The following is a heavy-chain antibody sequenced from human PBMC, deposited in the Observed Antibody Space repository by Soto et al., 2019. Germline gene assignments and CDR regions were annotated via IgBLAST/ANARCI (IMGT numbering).Heavy chain of an antibody. Sequence: GGSLRLSCAASGFTFSDYYMSWIRQAPGKGLEWVSYISSSGSTIYYADSVKGRFTISRDNAKNSLYLQMNSLRAEDTAVYYCARASDYSNSSPFDYWGQGTLVTVSS. CDR1: GFTFSDYY. J-gene: IGHJ4*02. CDR3: ARASDYSNSSPFDY. D-gene: IGHD4-4*01. CDR2: ISSSGSTI. V-gene: IGHV3-11*01.